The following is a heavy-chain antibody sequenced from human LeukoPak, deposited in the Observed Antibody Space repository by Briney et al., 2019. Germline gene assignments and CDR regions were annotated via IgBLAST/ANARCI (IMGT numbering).Heavy chain of an antibody. CDR3: ARVRLSGYLNWFDP. J-gene: IGHJ5*02. V-gene: IGHV3-23*01. D-gene: IGHD3-22*01. Sequence: QPGGSLRLSCAASGFTFSSYAMSWVRQAPGKGLEWVSAISGSGGSTYYADSVKGRFTISRDNAKNSLYLQMNSLRAEDTAVYYCARVRLSGYLNWFDPWGQGTLVTVSS. CDR2: ISGSGGST. CDR1: GFTFSSYA.